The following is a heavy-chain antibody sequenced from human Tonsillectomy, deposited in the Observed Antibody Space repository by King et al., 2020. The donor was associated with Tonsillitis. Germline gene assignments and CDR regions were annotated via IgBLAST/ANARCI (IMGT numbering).Heavy chain of an antibody. J-gene: IGHJ4*02. D-gene: IGHD4-17*01. V-gene: IGHV3-23*04. CDR3: AKESTVTRAFEY. Sequence: VQLVESGGDLVQPGGSLRLSCAASGFSFSSYAMSWVRQAPGTGLEWVSSLSGSGGSTNYAASVKGRFTSSRDNSENTLYLQMNNLRAEDTAMYYCAKESTVTRAFEYWGQGNLVTVSS. CDR1: GFSFSSYA. CDR2: LSGSGGST.